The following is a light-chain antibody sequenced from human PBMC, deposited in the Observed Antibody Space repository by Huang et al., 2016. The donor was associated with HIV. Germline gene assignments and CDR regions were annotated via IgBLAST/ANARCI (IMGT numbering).Light chain of an antibody. CDR2: GTS. CDR3: QQYNKWPYT. V-gene: IGKV3-15*01. Sequence: ELLMTQSPATLSVSPGDRVSLSCRAGESIGSDLAWYQQRPGQAPRLRIYGTSTRASGVPARFSGGGSGTDFTLTITSLQSEDFVIYYCQQYNKWPYTFGLGTKLEIK. J-gene: IGKJ2*01. CDR1: ESIGSD.